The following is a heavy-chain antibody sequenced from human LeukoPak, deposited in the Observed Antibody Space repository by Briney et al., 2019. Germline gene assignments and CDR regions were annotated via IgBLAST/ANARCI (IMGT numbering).Heavy chain of an antibody. J-gene: IGHJ4*02. CDR1: GFTFSSYA. V-gene: IGHV3-23*01. CDR2: ITGSGGST. D-gene: IGHD2-15*01. CDR3: AKGQLESCSGSRCYAFDY. Sequence: QPGGSLRLSCAASGFTFSSYAMSWVRQAPGKRLEWVSVITGSGGSTYYADSVKGRFTISRDNSKNTLYLQMNSLRGEDTAIYYCAKGQLESCSGSRCYAFDYWGQGTLDTVSS.